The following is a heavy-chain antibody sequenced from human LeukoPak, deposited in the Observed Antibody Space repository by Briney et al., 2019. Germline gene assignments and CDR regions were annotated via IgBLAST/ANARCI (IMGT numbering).Heavy chain of an antibody. Sequence: GGSLRLSCAASGFTFSSYSMNWVRQAPGKGPEWVSAISDSGGSTYYADSVKGRFTISRDNSKNTLYLQMNSLRAEDTAVYYCAKPLGGNSERTYAFDIWGQGTMVTVSS. CDR3: AKPLGGNSERTYAFDI. D-gene: IGHD4-23*01. J-gene: IGHJ3*02. CDR2: ISDSGGST. CDR1: GFTFSSYS. V-gene: IGHV3-23*01.